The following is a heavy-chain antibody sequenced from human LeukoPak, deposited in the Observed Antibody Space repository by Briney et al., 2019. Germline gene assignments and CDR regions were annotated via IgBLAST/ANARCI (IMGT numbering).Heavy chain of an antibody. CDR1: GGTLSCYA. J-gene: IGHJ6*02. D-gene: IGHD5-18*01. Sequence: ASVKVSCKASGGTLSCYAISWVRQAPGQGLEWMGRIIPILGIANYAQKFQGRVTITADKSTSTAYMELSSLRSEDTAVYYCARELGYSYGAYYYYGMDVWGQGTTVTVSS. CDR2: IIPILGIA. CDR3: ARELGYSYGAYYYYGMDV. V-gene: IGHV1-69*04.